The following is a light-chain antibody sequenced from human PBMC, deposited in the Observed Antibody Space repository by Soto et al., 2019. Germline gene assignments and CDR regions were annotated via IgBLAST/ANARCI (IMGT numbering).Light chain of an antibody. CDR3: QQSHSTWT. CDR2: AAS. Sequence: DIQMTQSPSSLSASVGDRVTITCRASQSISRYLNWYQQKPGKAPKPLIYAASSLQSGVPSRFSGSGSGTDFTHTTNSRQPEDFATYYCQQSHSTWTFGQSTKVEIK. V-gene: IGKV1-39*01. CDR1: QSISRY. J-gene: IGKJ1*01.